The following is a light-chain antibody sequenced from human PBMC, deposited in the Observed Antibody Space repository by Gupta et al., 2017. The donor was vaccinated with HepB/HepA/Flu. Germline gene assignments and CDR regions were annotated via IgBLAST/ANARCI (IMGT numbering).Light chain of an antibody. CDR3: QAWDSSAAV. CDR1: KSGKKY. J-gene: IGLJ2*01. Sequence: SHELTHPPSVSVSPGQTASLTCSGDKSGKKYASWYQQRPGQSPRLVSYQDDRRPSRTPERFSGANSGNTAALTISGTQAMDEADYYCQAWDSSAAVSGGGTKLTVL. V-gene: IGLV3-1*01. CDR2: QDD.